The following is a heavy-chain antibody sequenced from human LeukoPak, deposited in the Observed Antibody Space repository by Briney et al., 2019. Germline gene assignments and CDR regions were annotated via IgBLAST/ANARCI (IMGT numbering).Heavy chain of an antibody. CDR1: GGSFSGYY. D-gene: IGHD4-17*01. CDR3: ASGTRLRRTY. V-gene: IGHV4-34*01. J-gene: IGHJ4*02. Sequence: PSETLSLTCAVYGGSFSGYYWSWIRQPPGKGLEWIGEINHSGSTNYNPSLKSRVTISVDTSKNQFSLKLSSVTAADTAVYYCASGTRLRRTYWGQGTLVTVSS. CDR2: INHSGST.